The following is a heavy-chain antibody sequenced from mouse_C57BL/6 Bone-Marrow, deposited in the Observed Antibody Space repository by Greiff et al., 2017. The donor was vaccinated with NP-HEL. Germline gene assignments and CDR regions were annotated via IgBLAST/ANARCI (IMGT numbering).Heavy chain of an antibody. Sequence: QLQQSGAELVRPGTSVKVSCKASGYAFTNYLIEWVKQRPGQGLEWIGVINPGSGGTNYNEKFKGKATLTADKSSSTAYMQLSSLTSEDSAVYFCARRSFYSNSYYYAMDYWGQGTSVTVSS. CDR1: GYAFTNYL. J-gene: IGHJ4*01. CDR2: INPGSGGT. V-gene: IGHV1-54*01. D-gene: IGHD2-5*01. CDR3: ARRSFYSNSYYYAMDY.